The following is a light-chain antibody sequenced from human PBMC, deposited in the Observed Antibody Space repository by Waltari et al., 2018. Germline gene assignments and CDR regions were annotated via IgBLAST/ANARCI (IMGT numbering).Light chain of an antibody. Sequence: DIQMTQSPSSLFASVGDRVTITCRASQSINTYLNWYQQKPGKVPNLLIYAASSLQTGGPTRSSGSGSGTDFTLTISSLQPEDFATYYCQQSYSTPYTFGQGTKLEIK. V-gene: IGKV1-39*01. CDR3: QQSYSTPYT. CDR1: QSINTY. J-gene: IGKJ2*01. CDR2: AAS.